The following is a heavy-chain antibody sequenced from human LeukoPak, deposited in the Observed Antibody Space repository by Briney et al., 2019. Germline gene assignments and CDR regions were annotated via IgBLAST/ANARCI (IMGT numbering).Heavy chain of an antibody. D-gene: IGHD3-3*01. V-gene: IGHV1-8*03. CDR3: ARGPRRFNWFDP. J-gene: IGHJ5*02. CDR1: GYTFTSYD. Sequence: GASVKVSCKASGYTFTSYDINWVRQATGQGLEWMGWMNPNSGNTGYAQKSQGRVTITRNTSISTAYMELSSPRSEDTAVYFCARGPRRFNWFDPWGQGTLVTVSS. CDR2: MNPNSGNT.